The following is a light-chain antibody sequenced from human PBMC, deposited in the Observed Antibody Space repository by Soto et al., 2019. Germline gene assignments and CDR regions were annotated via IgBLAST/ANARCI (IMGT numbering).Light chain of an antibody. CDR1: QSVSSY. Sequence: EIVLTQSPDTLYLSPGERATLSCRASQSVSSYLAWYQQKPGQAPRLLIYDASTRATGIPARFSGSGSGTDFTLTIRSLEPEDFAVYYCQQRSNWSYTFGQGTKLEIK. CDR3: QQRSNWSYT. CDR2: DAS. J-gene: IGKJ2*01. V-gene: IGKV3-11*01.